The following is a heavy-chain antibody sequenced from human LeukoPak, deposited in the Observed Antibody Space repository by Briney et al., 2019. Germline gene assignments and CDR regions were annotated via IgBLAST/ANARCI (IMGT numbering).Heavy chain of an antibody. J-gene: IGHJ4*02. V-gene: IGHV4-34*01. CDR2: INHSGST. CDR1: GGSFSGYY. CDR3: AYYDFWSGYSGD. Sequence: SETLSLTCAAYGGSFSGYYWSWIRQPPGKGLEWIGEINHSGSTNYNPSLKSRVTISVDKSKNQFSLQLSSVTAADTAVYYCAYYDFWSGYSGDWGQGTLVTVSS. D-gene: IGHD3-3*01.